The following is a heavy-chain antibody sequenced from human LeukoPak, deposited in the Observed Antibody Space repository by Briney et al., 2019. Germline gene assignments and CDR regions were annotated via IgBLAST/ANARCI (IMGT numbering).Heavy chain of an antibody. J-gene: IGHJ4*02. Sequence: RASVKVSCKASGYTFTSYAMHWVRQAPGQRLEWMGWIDAGNGNTKYSQKFQGRVTITWDTSASTAYMELSSLRSEDTAVYYCARGRYSSGWYCIDYWGQGTLVTVSS. D-gene: IGHD6-19*01. CDR2: IDAGNGNT. CDR3: ARGRYSSGWYCIDY. V-gene: IGHV1-3*01. CDR1: GYTFTSYA.